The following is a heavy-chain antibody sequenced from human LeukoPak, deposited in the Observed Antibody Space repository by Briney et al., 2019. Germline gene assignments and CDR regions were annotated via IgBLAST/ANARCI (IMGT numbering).Heavy chain of an antibody. D-gene: IGHD1-14*01. V-gene: IGHV3-21*01. J-gene: IGHJ3*02. Sequence: GGSLRLSCAASGFTFSNYGMHWVRQAPGKGLEWVSSISSSSSYIYYADSVKGRFTISRDNAKNSLYLQMNSLRAEDTAVYYCARVSTPEDAFDIWGQGTMVTVSS. CDR3: ARVSTPEDAFDI. CDR2: ISSSSSYI. CDR1: GFTFSNYG.